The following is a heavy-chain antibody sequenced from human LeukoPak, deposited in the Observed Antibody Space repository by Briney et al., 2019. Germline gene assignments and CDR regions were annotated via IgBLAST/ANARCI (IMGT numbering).Heavy chain of an antibody. D-gene: IGHD6-19*01. CDR2: IGISSGNT. Sequence: PGGSLRLSRAASGFTFSDYSMNWVRQAPGKGLEWLSYIGISSGNTKYADSVKGRFTISGDNAKNSLYLQVNSLRAEDTALYYCAKDYNERDSGWTPYGMDVWGQGTTVTVSS. V-gene: IGHV3-48*04. CDR1: GFTFSDYS. CDR3: AKDYNERDSGWTPYGMDV. J-gene: IGHJ6*02.